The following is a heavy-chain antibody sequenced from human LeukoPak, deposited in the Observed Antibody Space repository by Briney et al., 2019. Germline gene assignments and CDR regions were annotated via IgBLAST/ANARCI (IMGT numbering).Heavy chain of an antibody. CDR1: GFTFSSYG. CDR2: IRYDGSNK. Sequence: PGGSLRLSCAASGFTFSSYGMHWVRQAPGKGLEWVAFIRYDGSNKYYADSVKGRCTISRDNSKNTLYLQMNSLRAEDTAVYYCARDHTLSGTAMAQIDYWGQGTLVTVSS. D-gene: IGHD5-18*01. V-gene: IGHV3-30*02. J-gene: IGHJ4*02. CDR3: ARDHTLSGTAMAQIDY.